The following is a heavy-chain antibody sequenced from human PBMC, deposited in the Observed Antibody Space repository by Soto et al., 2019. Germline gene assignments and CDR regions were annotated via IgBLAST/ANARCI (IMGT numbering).Heavy chain of an antibody. CDR1: GGTFSSYV. CDR3: SRHQDVVIPALYYNSGMDV. D-gene: IGHD2-2*01. Sequence: QVQLVQSGAEVKKTGSSVKVSCKASGGTFSSYVISWVRQAPGQGLEWMGGITPITGTANYAQKFQGRVTITADESSRTAYMELSSLRSEDTAVYYCSRHQDVVIPALYYNSGMDV. J-gene: IGHJ6*01. V-gene: IGHV1-69*01. CDR2: ITPITGTA.